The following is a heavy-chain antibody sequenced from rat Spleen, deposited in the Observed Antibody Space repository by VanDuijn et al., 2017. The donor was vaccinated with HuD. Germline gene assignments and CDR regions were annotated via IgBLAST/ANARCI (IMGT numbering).Heavy chain of an antibody. CDR2: ISSGGDNT. CDR1: GFTFSDYD. V-gene: IGHV5S13*01. J-gene: IGHJ3*01. Sequence: EVQLVESGGGLVQPGRSLKLSCTASGFTFSDYDMAWVRQAPTKGLEWIASISSGGDNTYYRDSVKGRLTISRDDAKSTQCLQMDSLRSEDTATYYCARHGGLRNWFAYWGQGTLVTVSS. D-gene: IGHD1-11*01. CDR3: ARHGGLRNWFAY.